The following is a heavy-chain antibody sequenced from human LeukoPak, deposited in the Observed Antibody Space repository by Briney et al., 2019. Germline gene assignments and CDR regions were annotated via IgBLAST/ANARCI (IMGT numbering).Heavy chain of an antibody. CDR1: GGSFSGYY. CDR2: IKHSGTT. D-gene: IGHD5-12*01. CDR3: ARSYSGYDAVDY. V-gene: IGHV4-34*01. Sequence: SETLSLTCAVYGGSFSGYYWSWIRQPPGKGLEWIGEIKHSGTTNYNPSLKSRVTISVDTSKNQFSLKLSPVPAADTAVYYCARSYSGYDAVDYWGQGTLVTVSS. J-gene: IGHJ4*02.